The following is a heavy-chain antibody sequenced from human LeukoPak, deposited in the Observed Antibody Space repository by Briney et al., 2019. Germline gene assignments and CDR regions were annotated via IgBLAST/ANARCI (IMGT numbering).Heavy chain of an antibody. Sequence: SETLSLTCAVSGVSISSYYWSWIRQPAGKGLEWIGRIYTTGSTKYNPSLNNRVTISVDKSKNKLSLNLSSVTAADTAVYFCARDRVAPATAHFDLWGQGTVVTVSS. J-gene: IGHJ4*02. CDR1: GVSISSYY. V-gene: IGHV4-4*07. D-gene: IGHD6-13*01. CDR2: IYTTGST. CDR3: ARDRVAPATAHFDL.